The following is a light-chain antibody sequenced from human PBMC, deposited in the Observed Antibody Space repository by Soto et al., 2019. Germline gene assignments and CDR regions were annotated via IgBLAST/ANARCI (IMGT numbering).Light chain of an antibody. J-gene: IGLJ2*01. Sequence: QSVLRQPPSVSAAPGQTVAISCSGSDSNIGDSSVSWYQHLPGTSPKLLIYENSRRPSRPSRIPDRFSGSKSGTSATLTITGLQTGDEADYYCGTWDSRLSAVVFGGGTKVTVL. V-gene: IGLV1-51*01. CDR3: GTWDSRLSAVV. CDR2: ENS. CDR1: DSNIGDSS.